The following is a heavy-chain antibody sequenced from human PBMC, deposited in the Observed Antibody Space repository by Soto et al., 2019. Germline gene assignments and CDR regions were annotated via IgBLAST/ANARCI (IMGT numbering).Heavy chain of an antibody. Sequence: GESLKISCKGSGYSFTSYWIGCVRQMPGKGLEWMGIIYPGDSDTRYSPSFQGQVTISADKSISTAYLEWSSLKASDTAMYYCARRPEYGDYEFNALDIWAQGTMVTVSS. D-gene: IGHD4-17*01. CDR1: GYSFTSYW. J-gene: IGHJ3*02. CDR3: ARRPEYGDYEFNALDI. V-gene: IGHV5-51*01. CDR2: IYPGDSDT.